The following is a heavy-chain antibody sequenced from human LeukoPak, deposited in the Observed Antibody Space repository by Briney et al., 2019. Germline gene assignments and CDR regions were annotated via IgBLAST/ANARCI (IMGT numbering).Heavy chain of an antibody. Sequence: GGSLRLSCAASGFTFSSYSMNWVRQAPGKGLEWVSSISSGSSYISYADSVKGRFTISRDNANTSLYLQMNSLRAEDTAVYYCVRWYATGYGMDVRGQGTTVTVSS. J-gene: IGHJ6*02. D-gene: IGHD6-13*01. CDR2: ISSGSSYI. V-gene: IGHV3-21*01. CDR3: VRWYATGYGMDV. CDR1: GFTFSSYS.